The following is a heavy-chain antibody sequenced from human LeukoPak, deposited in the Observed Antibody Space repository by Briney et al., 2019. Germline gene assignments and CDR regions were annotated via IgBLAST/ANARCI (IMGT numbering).Heavy chain of an antibody. D-gene: IGHD3-22*01. V-gene: IGHV4-4*02. J-gene: IGHJ4*02. CDR1: GFTVSSNY. Sequence: GSLRLSCAASGFTVSSNYMSWVRQPPGKGLEWIGEFYHSGSTNYNPSLKSRVTISVDKSKNQFSLKLSSVTAADTAVYYCARDPHPYDSSGYSSFDYWGQGTLVTVSS. CDR2: FYHSGST. CDR3: ARDPHPYDSSGYSSFDY.